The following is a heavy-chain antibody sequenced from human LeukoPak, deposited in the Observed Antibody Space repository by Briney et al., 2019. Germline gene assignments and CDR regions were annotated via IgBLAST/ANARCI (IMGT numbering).Heavy chain of an antibody. CDR3: ARGGYYYGSGSYYNDEDFDY. J-gene: IGHJ4*02. CDR1: GFTFSSYG. CDR2: IWYDGSNK. Sequence: PGGSLRLSCAASGFTFSSYGMHWVRQAPGKGLEWVAVIWYDGSNKYYADSVKGRFTISRDNSKNTLYLQMNSLRAEDTAVYYCARGGYYYGSGSYYNDEDFDYWGQGTLVTVSS. V-gene: IGHV3-33*01. D-gene: IGHD3-10*01.